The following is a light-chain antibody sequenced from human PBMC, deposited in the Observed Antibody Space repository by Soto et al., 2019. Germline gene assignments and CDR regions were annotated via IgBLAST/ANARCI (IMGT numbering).Light chain of an antibody. CDR1: SSDIGGFIH. CDR2: DVN. V-gene: IGLV2-14*01. Sequence: QSALTQPASVSDSPGQSITISCIGTSSDIGGFIHVSWHQQHPGKAPKLIIYDVNNRPAGVSNRFSGSRTGNTASLIISGLQAEDEADYYCSSFTSSSSYVFGSGTRSPS. CDR3: SSFTSSSSYV. J-gene: IGLJ1*01.